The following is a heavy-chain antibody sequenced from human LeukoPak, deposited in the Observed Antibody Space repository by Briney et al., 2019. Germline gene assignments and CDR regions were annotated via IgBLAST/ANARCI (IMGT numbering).Heavy chain of an antibody. V-gene: IGHV3-30*02. D-gene: IGHD6-13*01. CDR3: AKYSSSWYPFVDY. CDR1: GFTFSSYG. Sequence: PGGSLRLSCAASGFTFSSYGMHWVRQAPGKGLEWVAFIRYDGSNKYYADSVKGRFTTSRDNSKNTLYLQMNSLRAEDTAVYYCAKYSSSWYPFVDYWGQGTLVTVSS. CDR2: IRYDGSNK. J-gene: IGHJ4*02.